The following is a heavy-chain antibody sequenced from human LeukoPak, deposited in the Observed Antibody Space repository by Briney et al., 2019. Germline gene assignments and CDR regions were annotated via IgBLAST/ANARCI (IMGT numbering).Heavy chain of an antibody. CDR3: AKEAEYSSSHYFDY. CDR1: GFTFSSYA. CDR2: ISGSGGTT. D-gene: IGHD6-6*01. J-gene: IGHJ4*02. V-gene: IGHV3-23*01. Sequence: GGSLRLSCAASGFTFSSYAMSWVRQAPGKGLEWVSSISGSGGTTNYADSVKGRFTISRDNSKNTLYLQMNSLRAEDTAVYYCAKEAEYSSSHYFDYWGQGTLVTVSS.